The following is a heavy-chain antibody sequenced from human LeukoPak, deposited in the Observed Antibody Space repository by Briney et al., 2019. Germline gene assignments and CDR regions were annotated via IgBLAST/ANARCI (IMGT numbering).Heavy chain of an antibody. D-gene: IGHD6-13*01. CDR1: GFTFSSYD. CDR2: ISYDGSNN. J-gene: IGHJ5*02. Sequence: GRSLRLSCAASGFTFSSYDMHWVRQAPGKGLEWVAVISYDGSNNYYADSVKGWSTISNDNSKNPLYQKMNSRSAEHTAVYYCAKDDLIAAAGPNWFDPWGQGTLVTVAS. CDR3: AKDDLIAAAGPNWFDP. V-gene: IGHV3-30*04.